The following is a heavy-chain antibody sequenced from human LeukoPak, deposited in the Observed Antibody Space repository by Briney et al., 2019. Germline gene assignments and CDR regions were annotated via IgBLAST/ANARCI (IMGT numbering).Heavy chain of an antibody. J-gene: IGHJ4*02. CDR2: IYYSGST. CDR1: GGSVSSGSYY. Sequence: ETXXLTCTVSGGSVSSGSYYWSWIRQPPGTGLEWIGYIYYSGSTNYNPSLKSRVTISLDTSKNQFSLKLSSVTAADTAVYYCARGLQYWGQGTLVTVSS. CDR3: ARGLQY. V-gene: IGHV4-61*01.